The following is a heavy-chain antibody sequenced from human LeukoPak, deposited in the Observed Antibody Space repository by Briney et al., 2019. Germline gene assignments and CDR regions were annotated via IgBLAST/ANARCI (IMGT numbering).Heavy chain of an antibody. CDR3: ASRTTVTNALSFDY. V-gene: IGHV4-38-2*01. J-gene: IGHJ4*02. Sequence: PSGTLSLTCGVSGYFVSSGYYWGWIRQPPGQGLEWIGNIYNTGSTYYNPSLKSRVTISVDTSKNQFSLKLTSVTSADTAVYFCASRTTVTNALSFDYWGRGALVAVSS. D-gene: IGHD4-11*01. CDR2: IYNTGST. CDR1: GYFVSSGYY.